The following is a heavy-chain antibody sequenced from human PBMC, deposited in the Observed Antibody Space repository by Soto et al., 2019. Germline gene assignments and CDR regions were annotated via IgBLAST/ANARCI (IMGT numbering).Heavy chain of an antibody. CDR1: GYTFTSYA. CDR2: INAGNGNT. V-gene: IGHV1-3*05. Sequence: QVQLVQSGAEEKKPGASVKVSCKASGYTFTSYAMHWERQAPGKRLEWMGWINAGNGNTKYSQKFQGRVTITRDTSASTAYMELSSLRSEDTAVYYCARDPSYYGMDVWGQGTTVTVS. CDR3: ARDPSYYGMDV. J-gene: IGHJ6*02.